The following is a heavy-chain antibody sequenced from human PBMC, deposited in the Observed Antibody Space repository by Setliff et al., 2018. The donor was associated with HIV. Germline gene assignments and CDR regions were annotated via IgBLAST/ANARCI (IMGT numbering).Heavy chain of an antibody. V-gene: IGHV4-4*07. J-gene: IGHJ3*02. CDR1: GGSISSYY. Sequence: SETLSLTCTVSGGSISSYYWSWIRQPDGKGLEWIGRIYNSGSTTYNPSLKSRVTMSVDTSKNQFSLKLSFGTAADTAVYYCARTLAYHAFDIWGQGTMVTVSS. CDR3: ARTLAYHAFDI. CDR2: IYNSGST. D-gene: IGHD2-2*01.